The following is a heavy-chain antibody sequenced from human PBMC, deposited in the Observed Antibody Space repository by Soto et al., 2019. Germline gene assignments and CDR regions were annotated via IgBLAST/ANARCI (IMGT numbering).Heavy chain of an antibody. V-gene: IGHV1-3*01. D-gene: IGHD2-15*01. Sequence: GASVKVSCKTSGYTFTSYVMQWVRQAPGQRLEWMGWINPGNGNTKYSQKFQGRVTISRDTSASTADMEVSGLQSEDTAVYFCARDQCSGGVCYRGNFDFWGQGTPVTVSS. CDR3: ARDQCSGGVCYRGNFDF. J-gene: IGHJ4*02. CDR2: INPGNGNT. CDR1: GYTFTSYV.